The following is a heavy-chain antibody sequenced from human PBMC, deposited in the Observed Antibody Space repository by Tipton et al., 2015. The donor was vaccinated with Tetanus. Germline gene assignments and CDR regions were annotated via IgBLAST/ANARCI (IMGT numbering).Heavy chain of an antibody. CDR1: GGSFSDNF. D-gene: IGHD6-13*01. V-gene: IGHV4-34*01. CDR2: INYAGST. CDR3: AAAIVRWFDP. Sequence: LRLSCAVHGGSFSDNFWSWIRQSPGKGLEWIGEINYAGSTNYNPSLKSRVTMSVDTSKKEVSLKLKSVTAADTAVYYCAAAIVRWFDPWGQGTLVTVSS. J-gene: IGHJ5*02.